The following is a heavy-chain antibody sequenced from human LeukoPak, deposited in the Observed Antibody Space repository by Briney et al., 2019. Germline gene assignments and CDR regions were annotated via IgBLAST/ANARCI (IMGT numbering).Heavy chain of an antibody. CDR2: FYFSEST. CDR1: GVSISSGDYY. CDR3: ARAMTFHNWFNP. V-gene: IGHV4-30-4*01. J-gene: IGHJ5*02. Sequence: SQTLSLTCTVSGVSISSGDYYWSWIRQPPGKGLEWIGYFYFSESTFYNPSLRSRVTISGDTSKNQLPLKLNSVTAADTAVYYCARAMTFHNWFNPWGQGTLVTVSS. D-gene: IGHD3/OR15-3a*01.